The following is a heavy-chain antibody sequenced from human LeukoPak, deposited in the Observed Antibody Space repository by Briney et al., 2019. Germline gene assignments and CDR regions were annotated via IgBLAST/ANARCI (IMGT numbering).Heavy chain of an antibody. J-gene: IGHJ5*02. V-gene: IGHV3-21*01. CDR1: GFTFSNYN. CDR3: ARDFPGGGNHNWFDP. Sequence: GGALRISCAAPGFTFSNYNMNWVRQAPGKGLEWVSSISSSSYIYYADSMKGRFTISRDNAKNSLYLQMNSLRAEDTAVYYCARDFPGGGNHNWFDPWGQGTLVTVSS. CDR2: ISSSSYI. D-gene: IGHD2-15*01.